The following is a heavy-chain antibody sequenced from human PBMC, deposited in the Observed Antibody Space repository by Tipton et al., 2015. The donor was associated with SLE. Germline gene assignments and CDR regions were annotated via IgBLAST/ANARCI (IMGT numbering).Heavy chain of an antibody. Sequence: GLVKPSETLSLTCAVYGGSFSGYYWSWIRQPPGKGLEWIGSIYYSGSTYYNPSLKSRVTISVDTSKNQFSLKLSSVTAADTAVYYCARDSSERYDFWSGYTGGWYFDLWGRGTLVTVSS. V-gene: IGHV4-34*01. J-gene: IGHJ2*01. D-gene: IGHD3-3*01. CDR3: ARDSSERYDFWSGYTGGWYFDL. CDR2: IYYSGST. CDR1: GGSFSGYY.